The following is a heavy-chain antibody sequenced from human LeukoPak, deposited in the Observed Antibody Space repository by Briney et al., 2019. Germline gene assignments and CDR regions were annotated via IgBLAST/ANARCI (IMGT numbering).Heavy chain of an antibody. V-gene: IGHV3-7*01. CDR1: GFTFSNYW. J-gene: IGHJ4*02. D-gene: IGHD1-14*01. Sequence: GGSLRLSCAASGFTFSNYWMTWVRQAPGKGLELVANIKQDGSEKYYVDSVKGRFTISRDNAKNSLYLQMNSLRAEDTAVYYCARNQRRLDYWGQGTLVTVST. CDR2: IKQDGSEK. CDR3: ARNQRRLDY.